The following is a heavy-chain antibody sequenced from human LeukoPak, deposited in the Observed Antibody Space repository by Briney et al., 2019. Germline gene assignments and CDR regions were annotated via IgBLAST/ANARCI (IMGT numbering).Heavy chain of an antibody. V-gene: IGHV4-30-4*01. CDR1: GGSISSGDYY. J-gene: IGHJ4*02. Sequence: SQTLSLTCTVSGGSISSGDYYWSWIRQPPGKGLEWIGYIYYSGSTYYNPSLKSRVTISVDTSKNQFSLKPSSVTAADTAVYYCAREVGYYDSSGYYAYYFDYWGQGTLVTVSS. D-gene: IGHD3-22*01. CDR2: IYYSGST. CDR3: AREVGYYDSSGYYAYYFDY.